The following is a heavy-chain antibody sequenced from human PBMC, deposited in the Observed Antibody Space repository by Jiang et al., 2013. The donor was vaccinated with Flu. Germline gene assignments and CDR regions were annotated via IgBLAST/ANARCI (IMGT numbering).Heavy chain of an antibody. CDR3: ARGIWFGELSTPYFDY. V-gene: IGHV4-31*03. CDR2: IYYSGST. CDR1: GGSISSGGYY. D-gene: IGHD3-10*01. Sequence: GLVKPSQTLSLTCTVSGGSISSGGYYWSWIRQHPGKGLEWIGYIYYSGSTYYNPSLKSRVTISVDTSKNQFSLKLSSVTAADTAVYYCARGIWFGELSTPYFDYWGQGTLVTVSS. J-gene: IGHJ4*02.